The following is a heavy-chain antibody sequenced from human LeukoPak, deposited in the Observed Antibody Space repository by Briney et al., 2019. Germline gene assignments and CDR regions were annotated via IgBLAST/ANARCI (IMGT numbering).Heavy chain of an antibody. V-gene: IGHV3-9*01. J-gene: IGHJ4*02. D-gene: IGHD1-26*01. CDR1: GFTFGDYA. Sequence: GGSLRLSCAASGFTFGDYAMHWVRQAPGKGLEWVSGISWNSGSIGYADSVKGRFTISRDNAKNSLYLQMNSLRAEDTALYYCAKDIGSGSYYIGRFDYWGQGTLVTVSS. CDR2: ISWNSGSI. CDR3: AKDIGSGSYYIGRFDY.